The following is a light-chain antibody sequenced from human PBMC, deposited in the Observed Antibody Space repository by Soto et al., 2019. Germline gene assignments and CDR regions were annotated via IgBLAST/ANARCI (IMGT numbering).Light chain of an antibody. CDR1: QSISSY. J-gene: IGKJ4*01. Sequence: DIQMTQSPSSLSASVGDRVTITCRASQSISSYLNWYQQKPGKAPKLLIYAASSLQSGVPSRFSGSGSGTDFTLTISSLQPEDFATYYCQQSYSTFYTFGGGNKVEIK. V-gene: IGKV1-39*01. CDR2: AAS. CDR3: QQSYSTFYT.